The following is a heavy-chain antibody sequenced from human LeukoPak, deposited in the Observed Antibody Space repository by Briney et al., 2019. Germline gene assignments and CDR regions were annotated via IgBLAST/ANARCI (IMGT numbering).Heavy chain of an antibody. J-gene: IGHJ3*02. CDR2: IDPGDFDT. CDR3: ARPIEYCSGGSCYSDGAFDI. CDR1: GYSFTFYW. Sequence: GESLKISGKGSGYSFTFYWIGWVRQMPGKGLEWMGIIDPGDFDTRYSPSFQGQVTISADKSISTAYLQWSSLKASDTAMYYCARPIEYCSGGSCYSDGAFDIWGQGTMVTVSS. V-gene: IGHV5-51*01. D-gene: IGHD2-15*01.